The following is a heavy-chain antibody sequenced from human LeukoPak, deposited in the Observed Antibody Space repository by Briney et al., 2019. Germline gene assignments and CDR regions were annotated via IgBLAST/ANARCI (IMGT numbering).Heavy chain of an antibody. J-gene: IGHJ4*02. CDR3: ARETYSSGWYFDY. D-gene: IGHD6-19*01. CDR1: GGSISSYY. V-gene: IGHV4-4*07. CDR2: IYTSGST. Sequence: SETLSLTCTVSGGSISSYYWGWIRQPAGKGLEWIGRIYTSGSTNYNPSLKSRVTMSVDTSKNQFSLKLSSVTAADTAVYYCARETYSSGWYFDYWGQGTLVTVSS.